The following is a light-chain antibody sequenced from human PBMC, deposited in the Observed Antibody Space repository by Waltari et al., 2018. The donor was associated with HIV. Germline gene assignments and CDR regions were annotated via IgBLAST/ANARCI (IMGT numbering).Light chain of an antibody. Sequence: DIQMTQSPSSLAAFVGDRVSITCRASQPINTWLAWYQQKPGSPPELLVYKASTLQVGVPPRFSGSGWGTDFTLAIDTVQPDDFATYYCQQYNSDPAFGQGTRL. V-gene: IGKV1-5*03. CDR1: QPINTW. CDR2: KAS. CDR3: QQYNSDPA. J-gene: IGKJ5*01.